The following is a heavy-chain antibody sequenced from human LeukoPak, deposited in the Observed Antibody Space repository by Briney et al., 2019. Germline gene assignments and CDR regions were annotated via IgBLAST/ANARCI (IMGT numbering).Heavy chain of an antibody. CDR3: AREFCSSTSCPFDY. J-gene: IGHJ4*02. CDR1: GGSISSSNYY. Sequence: PSETLSPTCTVSGGSISSSNYYWGWIRQPPGKGLEWIGSIYYSGSTYYNPSLKSRVTISVDTSKNQFSLKLSSVTAADTAVYYCAREFCSSTSCPFDYWGQGTLVTVSS. CDR2: IYYSGST. D-gene: IGHD2-2*01. V-gene: IGHV4-39*07.